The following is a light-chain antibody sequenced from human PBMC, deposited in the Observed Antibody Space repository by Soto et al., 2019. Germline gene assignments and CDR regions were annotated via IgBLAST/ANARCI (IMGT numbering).Light chain of an antibody. J-gene: IGKJ4*01. Sequence: EVVMTQSPATLSVSPGARAALSCRASQSVGSKLAWYQQKPGQAPRLLIFDAFTRSTGIPARFSGSGSWTDFTLFISSLQSEDLPVYYCQQYNNWPPLTFGGGTKVEI. CDR3: QQYNNWPPLT. V-gene: IGKV3-15*01. CDR1: QSVGSK. CDR2: DAF.